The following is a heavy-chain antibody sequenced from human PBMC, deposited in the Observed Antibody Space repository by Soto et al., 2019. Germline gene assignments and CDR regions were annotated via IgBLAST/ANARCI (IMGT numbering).Heavy chain of an antibody. CDR3: ARLRSRNSYFDL. J-gene: IGHJ2*01. CDR1: GGSISSSSYY. D-gene: IGHD6-19*01. CDR2: IYYSGST. V-gene: IGHV4-39*01. Sequence: QLQLQESGPGLVKPSETLSLTCTVSGGSISSSSYYWGWIRQPPGKGLEWIGSIYYSGSTYYNPSLKSRVTISVDTSKNQFSLKLSSVTAADTAVYYCARLRSRNSYFDLWGRGTLVTVSS.